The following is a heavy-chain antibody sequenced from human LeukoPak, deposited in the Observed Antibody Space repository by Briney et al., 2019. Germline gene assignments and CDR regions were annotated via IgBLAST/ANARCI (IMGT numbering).Heavy chain of an antibody. J-gene: IGHJ5*02. Sequence: GGSLRLSCAASGFTFSSYSMNWVRQAPGKGLEWVSYISSSSSTIYYADSVKGRFTISRDNAKNSLYLQMNSLTAEDTAVYYCARDRYMTVTSPFNWFDPWGQGTLVTVSS. V-gene: IGHV3-48*04. CDR2: ISSSSSTI. CDR3: ARDRYMTVTSPFNWFDP. CDR1: GFTFSSYS. D-gene: IGHD4-17*01.